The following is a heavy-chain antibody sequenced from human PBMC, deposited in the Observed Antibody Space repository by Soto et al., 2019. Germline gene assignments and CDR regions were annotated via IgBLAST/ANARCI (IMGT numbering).Heavy chain of an antibody. CDR2: ISSSGSTI. CDR1: GFTFSSYE. CDR3: AVEGVYSYGPYYYGMDV. D-gene: IGHD5-18*01. J-gene: IGHJ6*02. Sequence: GGSLRLSCAASGFTFSSYEMNWVRQAPGKGLEWVSYISSSGSTIYYADSVKGRFTISRDNAKNSLYLQMNSLRAEDTAVYYCAVEGVYSYGPYYYGMDVWGQGTTVTVSS. V-gene: IGHV3-48*03.